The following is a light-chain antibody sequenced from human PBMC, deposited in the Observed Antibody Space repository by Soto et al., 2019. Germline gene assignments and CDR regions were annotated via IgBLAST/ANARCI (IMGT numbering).Light chain of an antibody. CDR2: DVS. J-gene: IGLJ2*01. Sequence: QSVLTQPASVSGSPGQSITISCTGTSSDVGGYNYVSWYQQYPGKAPKLMIYDVSNRPSGVSNRFSGSKSGNTASLTISGLQAEDEADYYCSSYTRSSTLRVFGGGTKVTVL. V-gene: IGLV2-14*01. CDR3: SSYTRSSTLRV. CDR1: SSDVGGYNY.